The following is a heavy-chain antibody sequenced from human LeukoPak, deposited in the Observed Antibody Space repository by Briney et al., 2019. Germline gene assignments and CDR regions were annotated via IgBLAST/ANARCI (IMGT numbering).Heavy chain of an antibody. V-gene: IGHV1-18*01. CDR1: GYTFTSYA. D-gene: IGHD3-10*01. CDR3: ATVTMVRGVITHPDY. CDR2: ISAYNGNT. Sequence: GASVKVSCKASGYTFTSYAMHWVRQAPGQGLEWMGWISAYNGNTNYAQKLQGRVTMTTDTSTSTAYMELRSLRSDDTAVYYCATVTMVRGVITHPDYWGQGTLVTVSS. J-gene: IGHJ4*02.